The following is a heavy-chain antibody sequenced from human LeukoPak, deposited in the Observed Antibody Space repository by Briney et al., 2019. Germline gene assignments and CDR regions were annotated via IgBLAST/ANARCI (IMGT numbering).Heavy chain of an antibody. CDR1: GGTFSSNA. D-gene: IGHD2-2*01. J-gene: IGHJ6*03. CDR2: IIPIFGTA. Sequence: SVKVSCKXSGGTFSSNAISWVRQAPRQGLEWMGGIIPIFGTANYSQKFQGRVTITADESTSTAYMELSSLRSEDTAVYYCARGSWGPYCSSTSCYGWDYYYYYMDVWGKGTTVTVSS. V-gene: IGHV1-69*01. CDR3: ARGSWGPYCSSTSCYGWDYYYYYMDV.